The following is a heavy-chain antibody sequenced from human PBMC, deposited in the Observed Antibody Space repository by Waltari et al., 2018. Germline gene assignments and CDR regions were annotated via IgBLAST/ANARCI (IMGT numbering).Heavy chain of an antibody. CDR2: IRYDGSNK. CDR1: GFTFSSYG. V-gene: IGHV3-30*02. Sequence: GGSLRLSCAASGFTFSSYGMHWVRQAPGKGLEWVAFIRYDGSNKYYADSVKGRFTISRDNSKNTLYLQMNSLRAEDTAVYYCAKDRITGTKRITGYFDIWGRGTLVTVSS. CDR3: AKDRITGTKRITGYFDI. D-gene: IGHD1-7*01. J-gene: IGHJ2*01.